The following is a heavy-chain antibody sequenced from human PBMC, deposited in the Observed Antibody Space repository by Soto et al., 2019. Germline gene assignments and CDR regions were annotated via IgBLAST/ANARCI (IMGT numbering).Heavy chain of an antibody. CDR1: GGSVSTTSYY. V-gene: IGHV4-61*01. J-gene: IGHJ4*02. D-gene: IGHD3-22*01. CDR2: IYYSGST. CDR3: ARLLSYDSRRYFDS. Sequence: PSLTCTVSGGSVSTTSYYWSWIRQPPGKGLEWVGYIYYSGSTDYNPSLKSRVTILVDTSKNQFSLKLSSVTDADTAVYYCARLLSYDSRRYFDSWGQGXLVTVYS.